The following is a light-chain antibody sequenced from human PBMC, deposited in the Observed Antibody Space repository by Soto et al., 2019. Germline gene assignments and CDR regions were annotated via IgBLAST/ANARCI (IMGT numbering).Light chain of an antibody. J-gene: IGKJ4*01. Sequence: DIQMTQSPSSLSASVGDRVTITCRASQSIASYLNWYQQRPGEAPNLLIYTASNLQTGVPSRVSGSGSGADFTLTISGLQPEDFATYYCQQSYSRISFGGGTKVEIK. CDR1: QSIASY. CDR3: QQSYSRIS. CDR2: TAS. V-gene: IGKV1-39*01.